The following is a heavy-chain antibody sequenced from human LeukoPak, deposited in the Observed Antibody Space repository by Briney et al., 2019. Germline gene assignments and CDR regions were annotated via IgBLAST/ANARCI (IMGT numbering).Heavy chain of an antibody. J-gene: IGHJ4*02. CDR1: GFILRNYI. D-gene: IGHD4-17*01. CDR3: ARDFYDYGDYV. CDR2: IYSGGST. Sequence: GGSLRLSCTASGFILRNYIMSWVRQAPGKGLEWVSVIYSGGSTYYADSVKGRFTISRDNSKNTLYLQMNSLRAEDTAVYYCARDFYDYGDYVWGQGTLVTVYS. V-gene: IGHV3-66*01.